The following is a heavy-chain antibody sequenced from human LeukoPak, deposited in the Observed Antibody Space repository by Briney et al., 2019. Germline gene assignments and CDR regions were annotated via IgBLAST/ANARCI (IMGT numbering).Heavy chain of an antibody. V-gene: IGHV4-38-2*02. CDR3: TRGTYYDFWSGYYSDY. CDR1: GHSISSNYY. Sequence: SETLSLTCSLSGHSISSNYYCGWIRQPPGKGLGWIGTISHSGSTYYNPSLKGRLTMSVDNSKNKLSLKLKSVIAADTAIYYCTRGTYYDFWSGYYSDYWGQGTLVAVSS. CDR2: ISHSGST. D-gene: IGHD3-3*01. J-gene: IGHJ4*02.